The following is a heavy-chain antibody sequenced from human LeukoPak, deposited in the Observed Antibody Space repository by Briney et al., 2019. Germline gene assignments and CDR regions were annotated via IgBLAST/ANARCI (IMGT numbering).Heavy chain of an antibody. CDR2: IKQDGSEK. V-gene: IGHV3-7*03. CDR3: ARGPVYDFWGGYYTYYYGMDV. J-gene: IGHJ6*02. CDR1: GFTFSSYW. D-gene: IGHD3-3*01. Sequence: GGSLRLSCAASGFTFSSYWMSWVRQAPGKGLEWVANIKQDGSEKYYVDSVKGRFTISRDNAKNSLYLQMNSLRAEDTAVYYCARGPVYDFWGGYYTYYYGMDVWGQGTTVTVSS.